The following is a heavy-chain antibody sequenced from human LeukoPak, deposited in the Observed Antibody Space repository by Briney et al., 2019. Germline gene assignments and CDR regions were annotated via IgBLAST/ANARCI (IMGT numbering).Heavy chain of an antibody. J-gene: IGHJ4*02. V-gene: IGHV1-2*02. Sequence: ASVKVSCEASGYTFTGYYMHWVRQAPGQGLEWMGWINPNSGGTNYAQKFQGRVTMTRDTSLSTAYMALSRLRSDATAVYYCARRYGSGSLDYWGQGTLVTVSS. D-gene: IGHD3-10*01. CDR2: INPNSGGT. CDR3: ARRYGSGSLDY. CDR1: GYTFTGYY.